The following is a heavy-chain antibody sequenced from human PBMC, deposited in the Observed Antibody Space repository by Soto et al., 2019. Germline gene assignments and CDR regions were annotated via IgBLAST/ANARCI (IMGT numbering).Heavy chain of an antibody. CDR1: GFSFSDYV. CDR2: IWWNGRDI. D-gene: IGHD1-26*01. CDR3: ARDQGGQSGNFKCDN. J-gene: IGHJ4*02. V-gene: IGHV3-33*01. Sequence: QVQVVESGGGVVQPGRSLRLSCTASGFSFSDYVMHWVRQPPGKGLEWVAVIWWNGRDIFYEGSVKGRFTISRDNSKNTLSLQMNSLRVEDTAVYYCARDQGGQSGNFKCDNWGQGPLVTFPS.